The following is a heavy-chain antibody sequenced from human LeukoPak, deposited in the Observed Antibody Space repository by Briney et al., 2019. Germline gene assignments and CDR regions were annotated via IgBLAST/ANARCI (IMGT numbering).Heavy chain of an antibody. CDR2: IYSGGST. CDR1: GFTVSSNY. V-gene: IGHV3-66*01. Sequence: WGPLSLSCAASGFTVSSNYMSWVRQAPGKGLEWVGVIYSGGSTYYADSVKGRFTISRDNSKNTLYLQMNGLRAADTAVYYCAREEAYWFFPWGQGTLITVSS. CDR3: AREEAYWFFP. J-gene: IGHJ5*02.